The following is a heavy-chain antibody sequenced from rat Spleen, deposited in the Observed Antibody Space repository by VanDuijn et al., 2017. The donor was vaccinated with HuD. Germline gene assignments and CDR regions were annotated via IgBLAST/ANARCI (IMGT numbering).Heavy chain of an antibody. J-gene: IGHJ3*01. CDR3: TSRWDGFVY. CDR1: GFTFNNYW. Sequence: EVQLVESGGGLVQPGRSLKLSCVASGFTFNNYWMTWIRQAPGKGLEWVASISNTGGSTNYPDSVGGRFTISRDNAKSTLYLQMNSLRSEDTATYYCTSRWDGFVYWGQGTLVSVSS. CDR2: ISNTGGST. D-gene: IGHD5-1*01. V-gene: IGHV5-31*01.